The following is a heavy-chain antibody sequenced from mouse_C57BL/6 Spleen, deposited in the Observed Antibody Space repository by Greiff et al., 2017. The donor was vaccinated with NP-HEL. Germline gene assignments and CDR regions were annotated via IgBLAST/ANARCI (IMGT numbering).Heavy chain of an antibody. CDR2: INPNNGGT. Sequence: VQLKESGPELVKPGASVKISCKASGYTFTDYYMNWVKQSHGKSLEWIGDINPNNGGTSYNQKFKGKATLTVDKSSSTAYMERRSLTSEDSAVYYCAREVAQASWFAYWGQGTLVTVSA. D-gene: IGHD1-3*01. CDR3: AREVAQASWFAY. J-gene: IGHJ3*01. V-gene: IGHV1-26*01. CDR1: GYTFTDYY.